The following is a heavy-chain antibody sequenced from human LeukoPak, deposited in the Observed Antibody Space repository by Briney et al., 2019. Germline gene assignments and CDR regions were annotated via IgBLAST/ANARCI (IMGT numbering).Heavy chain of an antibody. CDR1: GFTFSNYW. CDR3: ASRGCYEPLDY. CDR2: ISGDGTTT. Sequence: GGSLRLSCAASGFTFSNYWMHWIRKGPGKELVWVSRISGDGTTTNYADSVKGRFTISRANATDSLYLQMTSLRAEDTSVYFCASRGCYEPLDYWGQGTLVTVSS. J-gene: IGHJ4*02. D-gene: IGHD3-3*01. V-gene: IGHV3-74*01.